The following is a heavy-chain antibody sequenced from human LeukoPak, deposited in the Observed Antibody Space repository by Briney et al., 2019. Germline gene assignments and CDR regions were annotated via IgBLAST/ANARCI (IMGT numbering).Heavy chain of an antibody. J-gene: IGHJ3*02. CDR3: ARALYSSSRPGAFDI. CDR2: INPSGGST. CDR1: GYTFTSYY. V-gene: IGHV1-46*01. D-gene: IGHD6-13*01. Sequence: ASVKVSCKASGYTFTSYYMHWMRQAPGQGLEWMGIINPSGGSTSYAQKFQGRVPMTRDTSTSTVYMELSSLRSEDTAVYYCARALYSSSRPGAFDIWGQGTMVTVSS.